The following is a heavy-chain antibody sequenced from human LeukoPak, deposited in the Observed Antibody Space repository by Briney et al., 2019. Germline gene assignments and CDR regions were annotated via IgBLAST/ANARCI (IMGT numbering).Heavy chain of an antibody. CDR3: AKDPFEQWLVLSAHGDGY. CDR1: GFTFSDHW. J-gene: IGHJ4*02. D-gene: IGHD6-19*01. V-gene: IGHV3-74*01. Sequence: GGSLRLSCAASGFTFSDHWMHWVRHTPDTGLVWVSRINSDGNDTSYADSVWGRFTISRDNARNTLYLQMNSLRAEDTAVYYCAKDPFEQWLVLSAHGDGYWGQGTLVTVSS. CDR2: INSDGNDT.